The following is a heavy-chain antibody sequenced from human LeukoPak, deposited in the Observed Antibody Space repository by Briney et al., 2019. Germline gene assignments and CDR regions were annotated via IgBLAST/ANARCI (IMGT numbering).Heavy chain of an antibody. Sequence: SETLSLTCTVSGGSITDYFWSWIRQPPGKGLEWIGYIYYSGSTNYNPSLKSRVTISVDTSKNQFSLKLNSVTAADTAVYYCARSHYWYFDLWGRGTLVTVSS. CDR3: ARSHYWYFDL. J-gene: IGHJ2*01. V-gene: IGHV4-59*01. CDR1: GGSITDYF. CDR2: IYYSGST.